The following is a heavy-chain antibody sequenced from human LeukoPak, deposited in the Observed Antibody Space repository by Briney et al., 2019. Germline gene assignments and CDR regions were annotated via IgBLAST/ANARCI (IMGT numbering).Heavy chain of an antibody. Sequence: GGSLRLSSAASAFTVSSNYMSWVRQAPGKGLEWVSVIYSGGSTYYAESVKGRFTISRHNSKNTLYLQMNSLRAEDTAVYYCAREPYGSGSYYMGDIWGQGTMVTVSS. J-gene: IGHJ3*02. D-gene: IGHD3-10*01. CDR3: AREPYGSGSYYMGDI. CDR2: IYSGGST. CDR1: AFTVSSNY. V-gene: IGHV3-53*04.